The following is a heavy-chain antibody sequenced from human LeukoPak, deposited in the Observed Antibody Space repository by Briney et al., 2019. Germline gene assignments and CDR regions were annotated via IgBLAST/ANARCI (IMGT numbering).Heavy chain of an antibody. D-gene: IGHD2-2*01. CDR3: AKVPAAVFGRYYYYYMDV. J-gene: IGHJ6*03. Sequence: SVKVSCKASGGTFSSYAISWVRQAPEQGLEWMGGIIPIFGTANYAQKFQGRVTITTDESTSTAYMELSSLRSEDTAVYYCAKVPAAVFGRYYYYYMDVWGQGTTVTVSS. CDR1: GGTFSSYA. V-gene: IGHV1-69*05. CDR2: IIPIFGTA.